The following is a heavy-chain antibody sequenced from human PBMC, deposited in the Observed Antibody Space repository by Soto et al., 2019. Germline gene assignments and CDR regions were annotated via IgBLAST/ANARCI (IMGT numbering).Heavy chain of an antibody. Sequence: WGSLRLSCAASGFAFSSYAMHWVRQAPGKGLEWVAVISYDGSNKYYADSVKGRFTISRDNSKNTLYLQMNSLRAEDTAVYYCARAEYYYDSSGYYYGGYYGMDVWGQGTTVTVSS. V-gene: IGHV3-30-3*01. D-gene: IGHD3-22*01. J-gene: IGHJ6*02. CDR2: ISYDGSNK. CDR3: ARAEYYYDSSGYYYGGYYGMDV. CDR1: GFAFSSYA.